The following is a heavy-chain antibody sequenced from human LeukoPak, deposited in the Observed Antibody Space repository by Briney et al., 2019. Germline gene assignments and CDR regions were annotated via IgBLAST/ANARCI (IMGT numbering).Heavy chain of an antibody. CDR2: INPSGGST. J-gene: IGHJ4*02. V-gene: IGHV1-46*01. CDR1: GYTFTSYY. CDR3: ARDLIINHYYDSSGLNY. D-gene: IGHD3-22*01. Sequence: ASVTVSFTASGYTFTSYYMHWVRHAPGQGLEWMGIINPSGGSTSYAQKFQGRVTMTRDMSTSTVYMELSSLRSEDTAVYYCARDLIINHYYDSSGLNYWGQGTLVTVSS.